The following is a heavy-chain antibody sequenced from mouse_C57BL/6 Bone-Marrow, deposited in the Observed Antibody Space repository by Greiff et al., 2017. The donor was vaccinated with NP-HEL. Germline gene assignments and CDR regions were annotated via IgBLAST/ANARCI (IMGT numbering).Heavy chain of an antibody. CDR3: ARYGPYAMDY. Sequence: VQLVESGAELARPGASVKLSCKASGYTFTSYGISWVKQRTGQGLEWIGEIYPRSGNTYYNEKFKGKATLTADKSSSTAYMELRSLTSEDSAVYFCARYGPYAMDYWGQGTSVTVSS. CDR2: IYPRSGNT. D-gene: IGHD1-1*02. CDR1: GYTFTSYG. J-gene: IGHJ4*01. V-gene: IGHV1-81*01.